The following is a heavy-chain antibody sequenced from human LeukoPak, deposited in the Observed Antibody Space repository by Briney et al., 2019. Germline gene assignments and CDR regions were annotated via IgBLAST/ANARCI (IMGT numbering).Heavy chain of an antibody. CDR1: RFSVRDNY. D-gene: IGHD3-10*01. CDR3: ASHRGSGEVDAFDI. Sequence: GGSLRPSCAASRFSVRDNYMSWVRQAPGKGLEWVSVIYSGDNTDYADSVKGRFTISRDNSKNTLYLQMNSLRVEDTAVYYCASHRGSGEVDAFDIWGQGTMVTVSS. V-gene: IGHV3-53*01. J-gene: IGHJ3*02. CDR2: IYSGDNT.